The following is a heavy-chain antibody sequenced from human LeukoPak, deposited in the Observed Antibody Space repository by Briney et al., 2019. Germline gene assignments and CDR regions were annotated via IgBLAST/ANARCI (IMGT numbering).Heavy chain of an antibody. D-gene: IGHD2-2*01. Sequence: PSETLSLTCAVSGGSISGYYWSWIRQPPGKGLEWIGEINHSGSTNYNPSLKSRVTISVDTSKNQFSLKLSSVTAADTAVYYCARGRYCSSTSCYYNWFDPWGQGTLATVSS. CDR3: ARGRYCSSTSCYYNWFDP. CDR1: GGSISGYY. J-gene: IGHJ5*02. CDR2: INHSGST. V-gene: IGHV4-34*01.